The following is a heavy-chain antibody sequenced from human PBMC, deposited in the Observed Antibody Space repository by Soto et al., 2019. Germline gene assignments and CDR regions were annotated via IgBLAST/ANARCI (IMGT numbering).Heavy chain of an antibody. CDR1: GGTFSSYT. CDR2: IIPILGIA. CDR3: ASFERGYSSDY. V-gene: IGHV1-69*02. D-gene: IGHD5-18*01. Sequence: SVKVSCEASGGTFSSYTISCVRQAPGQGFEWMGRIIPILGIANYAQKFQGRVTITADKSTSTAYMELSSLRSEDTAVYYCASFERGYSSDYWGQGTLVTVSS. J-gene: IGHJ4*02.